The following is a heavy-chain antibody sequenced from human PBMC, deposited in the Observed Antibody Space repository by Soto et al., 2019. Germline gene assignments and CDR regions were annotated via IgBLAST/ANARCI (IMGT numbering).Heavy chain of an antibody. D-gene: IGHD6-19*01. J-gene: IGHJ4*02. CDR2: ISGSGDST. CDR1: GFPFSSYS. Sequence: PGGSLRLSCAASGFPFSSYSMNWVRPAPGKGLEWVSVISGSGDSTYYADSVKGRFTISRDNSKNTLYLQMNSLRADDTAVYYCASRSSGWYFDYWGQGTLVTVSS. CDR3: ASRSSGWYFDY. V-gene: IGHV3-23*01.